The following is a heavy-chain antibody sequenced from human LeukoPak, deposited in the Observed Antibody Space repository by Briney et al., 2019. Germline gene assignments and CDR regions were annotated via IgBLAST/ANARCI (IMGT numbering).Heavy chain of an antibody. J-gene: IGHJ1*01. Sequence: PSETLSLTCAVSGGSIINSNWWSWVRQPPGKGLEWIGEIYHSGSANCNPSLKSRVTILIDKSKNQFSLKLSPVTAADTAVYYCASGFSMDGGVIKEDMLHGGRGTLVTVSS. CDR3: ASGFSMDGGVIKEDMLH. V-gene: IGHV4/OR15-8*01. CDR2: IYHSGSA. CDR1: GGSIINSNW. D-gene: IGHD3-10*01.